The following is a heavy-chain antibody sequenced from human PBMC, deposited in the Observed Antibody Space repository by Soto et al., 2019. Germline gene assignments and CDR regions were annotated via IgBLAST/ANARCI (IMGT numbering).Heavy chain of an antibody. CDR2: SSGSGGST. J-gene: IGHJ4*02. CDR1: GFTFSSYA. Sequence: EVQLLESGGGLVQPGGSLRLSCAASGFTFSSYAMSWVRQAPGKGLEWVSASSGSGGSTYYADSVKGRFTISRYNSKNTLYLQINSLRAEYTDVYYSEKIRKDYGDYDYFDCWGQGSLVNVSS. V-gene: IGHV3-23*01. D-gene: IGHD4-17*01. CDR3: EKIRKDYGDYDYFDC.